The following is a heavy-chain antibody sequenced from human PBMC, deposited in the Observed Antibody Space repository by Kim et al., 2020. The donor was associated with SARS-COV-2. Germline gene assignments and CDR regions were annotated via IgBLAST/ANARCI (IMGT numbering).Heavy chain of an antibody. D-gene: IGHD2-15*01. CDR3: ARDPCSGGSCGLDP. V-gene: IGHV4-39*07. Sequence: NPSLKSRVTISVDTSKNQFSLKLSSVTAADTAVYYCARDPCSGGSCGLDPWGQGTLVTVSS. J-gene: IGHJ5*02.